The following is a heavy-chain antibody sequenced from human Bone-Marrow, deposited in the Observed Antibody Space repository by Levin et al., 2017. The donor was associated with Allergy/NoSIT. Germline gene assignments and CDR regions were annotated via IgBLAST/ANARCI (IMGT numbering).Heavy chain of an antibody. CDR1: GGTFSSYA. Sequence: SVKVSCKASGGTFSSYAISWVRQAPGQGLEWMGGIIPIFGTANYAQKFQGRVTITADESTSTAYMELSSLRSEDTAVYYCARDPRHCSSTSCLDPYYFDYWGQGTLVTVSS. CDR3: ARDPRHCSSTSCLDPYYFDY. J-gene: IGHJ4*02. V-gene: IGHV1-69*13. D-gene: IGHD2-2*01. CDR2: IIPIFGTA.